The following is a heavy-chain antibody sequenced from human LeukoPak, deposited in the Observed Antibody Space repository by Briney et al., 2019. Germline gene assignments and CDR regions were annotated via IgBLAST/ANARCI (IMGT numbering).Heavy chain of an antibody. CDR1: GGSFSGYY. Sequence: SETLSPTCAVYGGSFSGYYWSWIRQPPGKGLEWIGEINHSRSTNYNPSLKSRVTISVDTSKNQFSLKLSSVTAADTAVYYCARGNVLVGSGSPYYYYYYGMDVWGQGTTVTVSS. V-gene: IGHV4-34*01. CDR2: INHSRST. CDR3: ARGNVLVGSGSPYYYYYYGMDV. J-gene: IGHJ6*02. D-gene: IGHD3-10*01.